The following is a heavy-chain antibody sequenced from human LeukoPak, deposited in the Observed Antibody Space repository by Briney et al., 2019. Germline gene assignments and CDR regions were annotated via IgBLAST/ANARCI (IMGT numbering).Heavy chain of an antibody. D-gene: IGHD1-7*01. CDR2: ISAYNGNT. Sequence: GASLKFSCKASGYTFTSYGISWVRQAPGQGLEWMGWISAYNGNTNYAQKLQGRVTMTTDTSTSTAYMELRSLRSDDTAVYYCARVPLGTTTDYWGQGTLVTVSP. V-gene: IGHV1-18*01. CDR3: ARVPLGTTTDY. J-gene: IGHJ4*02. CDR1: GYTFTSYG.